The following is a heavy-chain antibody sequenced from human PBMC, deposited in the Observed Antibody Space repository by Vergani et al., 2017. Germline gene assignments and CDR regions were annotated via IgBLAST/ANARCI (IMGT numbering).Heavy chain of an antibody. J-gene: IGHJ6*02. CDR1: GYTFTSYG. CDR2: ISAYNGNT. D-gene: IGHD2-2*01. CDR3: ARDPDIVVVPAAPYYYYYYGMDV. V-gene: IGHV1-18*04. Sequence: QVQLVQSGAEVKKPGASVKVSCKASGYTFTSYGISWVRQAPGQGLEWMGWISAYNGNTNYAQKLQGRVTMTTDTSTSTAYMELRSLRSDDTAVYYCARDPDIVVVPAAPYYYYYYGMDVWGQGTTVTVCS.